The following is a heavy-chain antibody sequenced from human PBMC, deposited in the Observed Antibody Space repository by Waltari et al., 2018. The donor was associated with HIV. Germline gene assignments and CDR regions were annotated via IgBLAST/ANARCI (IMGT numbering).Heavy chain of an antibody. D-gene: IGHD3-3*01. V-gene: IGHV1-69*01. Sequence: QVQLVQSGAEVKKPGSSVKVSCKSSGGTVLRHSFSWVRQAPGQGLEGMGGIIPLFGTVHYAQKFQGRVTITADGSTSTVYMELSSLRSEDTAVYYCARDKAHNDVWSGYVSWGQGTLVTVSS. CDR3: ARDKAHNDVWSGYVS. CDR2: IIPLFGTV. CDR1: GGTVLRHS. J-gene: IGHJ5*02.